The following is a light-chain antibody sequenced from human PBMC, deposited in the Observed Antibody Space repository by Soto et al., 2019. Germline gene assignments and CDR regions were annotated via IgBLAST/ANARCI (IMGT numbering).Light chain of an antibody. V-gene: IGKV3-15*01. Sequence: EIVMTQSPATLSVSPGERATLSCRASQSIGSTLAWYQQKPGQTPRLLIYDASTRATGIPARFSGIGSGTEFTLIISSLRSDDFAVYYCQHYKTWPLSFGGGTKVDIK. CDR1: QSIGST. CDR2: DAS. J-gene: IGKJ4*01. CDR3: QHYKTWPLS.